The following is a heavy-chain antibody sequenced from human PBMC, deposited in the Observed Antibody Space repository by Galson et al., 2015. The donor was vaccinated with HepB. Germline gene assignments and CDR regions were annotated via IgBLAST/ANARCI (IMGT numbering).Heavy chain of an antibody. J-gene: IGHJ4*02. V-gene: IGHV3-23*01. CDR3: AKDRSMVRGVPEY. Sequence: RLSCAASGFTFSSYAMSWVRQAPGKGLEWVSAISGSGGSTYYADSVKGRFTISRDNSKNTLYLQMNSLRAEDTAVYYCAKDRSMVRGVPEYWGQGTLVTVSS. CDR2: ISGSGGST. D-gene: IGHD3-10*01. CDR1: GFTFSSYA.